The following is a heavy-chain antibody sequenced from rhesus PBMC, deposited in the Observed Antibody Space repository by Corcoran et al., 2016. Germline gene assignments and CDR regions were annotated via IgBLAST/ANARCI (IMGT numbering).Heavy chain of an antibody. J-gene: IGHJ4*01. D-gene: IGHD6-25*01. CDR3: ATAWYSVIY. CDR2: IRRNAEGETA. Sequence: EVQLVESGAGLFQPGGSLRLSCAASGFTCSNSWMSWVRQAQGKGLVWVVRIRRNAEGETADYAASVKGRFTISRADSKNTLYLQMHSLKTEDTAVYYCATAWYSVIYWGQGVLVTVSS. V-gene: IGHV3-30*02. CDR1: GFTCSNSW.